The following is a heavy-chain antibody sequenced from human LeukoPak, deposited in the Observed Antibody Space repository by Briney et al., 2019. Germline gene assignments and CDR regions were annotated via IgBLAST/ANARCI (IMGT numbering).Heavy chain of an antibody. CDR2: INHSGST. J-gene: IGHJ6*03. CDR1: GGSISSYY. Sequence: SETLSLTCTVSGGSISSYYWSWIRQPPGKGLEWIGEINHSGSTNYNPSLKSRVTISVDTSKNQFSLKLSSVTAADTAVYYCARGRGGRHYDSSGYYPTGYYYYYMDVWGKGTTATVSS. D-gene: IGHD3-22*01. CDR3: ARGRGGRHYDSSGYYPTGYYYYYMDV. V-gene: IGHV4-34*01.